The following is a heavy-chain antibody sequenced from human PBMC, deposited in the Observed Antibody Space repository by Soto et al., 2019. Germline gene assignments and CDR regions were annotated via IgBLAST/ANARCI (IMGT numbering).Heavy chain of an antibody. V-gene: IGHV4-4*07. CDR2: IYTSGST. D-gene: IGHD6-13*01. J-gene: IGHJ4*02. CDR1: GGSISSYY. Sequence: SETLSLTCTVSGGSISSYYCSWMRQPAGKGLEWIGRIYTSGSTNYNPSLKSRVTMSVDTSKNQFSLKLSSVTAADTAVYYCARVAPIIAAADYFDYWGQGTLVTVSS. CDR3: ARVAPIIAAADYFDY.